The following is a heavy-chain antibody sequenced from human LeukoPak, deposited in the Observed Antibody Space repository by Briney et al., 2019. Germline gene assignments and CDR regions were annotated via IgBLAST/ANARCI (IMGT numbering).Heavy chain of an antibody. V-gene: IGHV4-4*08. J-gene: IGHJ3*02. CDR3: VREGLDAFDI. Sequence: SETLSLTCTVSGGSISSYYWSWIRQPPGKGLEWIGRIYTSGSTNYNPSLKSRVTISVDTPKNQFSLKLSSVTAADTAVYYCVREGLDAFDICGQGTMVTVSS. CDR2: IYTSGST. CDR1: GGSISSYY.